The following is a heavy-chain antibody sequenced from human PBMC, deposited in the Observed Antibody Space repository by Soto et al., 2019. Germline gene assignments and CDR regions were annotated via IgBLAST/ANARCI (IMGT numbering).Heavy chain of an antibody. J-gene: IGHJ4*02. V-gene: IGHV3-48*02. CDR1: GFTFSTYS. D-gene: IGHD1-26*01. CDR2: ISTTSSTI. CDR3: ARGSGSYHYLFDH. Sequence: GGSLRLSCAASGFTFSTYSMNWVRQAPGKGLEWVSYISTTSSTIFYADSVKGRFTISRDNAKNSLYLQMNSLRDEDTAVYYCARGSGSYHYLFDHWGQGTLVTVSS.